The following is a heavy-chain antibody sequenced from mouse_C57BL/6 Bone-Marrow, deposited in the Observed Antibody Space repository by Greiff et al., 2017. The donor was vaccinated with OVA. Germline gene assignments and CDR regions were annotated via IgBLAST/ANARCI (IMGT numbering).Heavy chain of an antibody. J-gene: IGHJ1*03. CDR2: IYPGSGSN. Sequence: VQLQQPGAELVKPGASVKMSCKASGYTFTSYWITWVKQRPGQGLAWIGDIYPGSGSNNYNEKFKSKATLTVDTSSSTASMPLSSLTSEDAAVYYCARGCLWYFDVWGTGTTVTVSS. CDR3: ARGCLWYFDV. CDR1: GYTFTSYW. V-gene: IGHV1-55*01.